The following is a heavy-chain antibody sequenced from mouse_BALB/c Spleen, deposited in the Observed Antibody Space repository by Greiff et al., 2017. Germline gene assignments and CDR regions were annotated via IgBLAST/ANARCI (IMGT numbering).Heavy chain of an antibody. D-gene: IGHD2-2*01. CDR2: ISYSGST. CDR1: GDSITSGY. Sequence: EVKLMESGPSLVKPSQTLSLTCSVTGDSITSGYWNWIRKFPGNKLEYMGYISYSGSTYYNPSLKSRISITRDTSKNQYYLQLNSVTTEDTATYYCAAGPYGSFAYWGQGTLVTVSA. V-gene: IGHV3-8*02. CDR3: AAGPYGSFAY. J-gene: IGHJ3*01.